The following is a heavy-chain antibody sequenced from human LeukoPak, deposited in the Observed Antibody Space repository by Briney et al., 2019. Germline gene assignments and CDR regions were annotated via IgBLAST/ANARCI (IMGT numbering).Heavy chain of an antibody. Sequence: GGSLRLSCAASGFTFSSYAMSWVRQAPGKGLEWVSAISGSGGSTYYADSVKGRFTISRDTSLNTLYLQMNNPRGEDTAVYFCAKRGVVIRGILVIGYHQEAYHYDFWGQGVLVTVSS. V-gene: IGHV3-23*01. CDR3: AKRGVVIRGILVIGYHQEAYHYDF. J-gene: IGHJ4*02. D-gene: IGHD3-10*01. CDR2: ISGSGGST. CDR1: GFTFSSYA.